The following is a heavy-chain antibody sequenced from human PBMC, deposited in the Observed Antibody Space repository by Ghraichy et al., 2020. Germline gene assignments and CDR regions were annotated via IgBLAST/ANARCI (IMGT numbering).Heavy chain of an antibody. V-gene: IGHV4-59*08. CDR2: IYYSGST. J-gene: IGHJ6*02. D-gene: IGHD6-6*01. CDR3: ARHGSERIAAPGV. CDR1: GGSISSYY. Sequence: SETLSLTCTVSGGSISSYYWSWIRQPPGKGLEWIGYIYYSGSTNYNPSLKSRVTISVDTSKNQFSLKLSSVTAADTAVYYCARHGSERIAAPGVWGQGTTVTVSS.